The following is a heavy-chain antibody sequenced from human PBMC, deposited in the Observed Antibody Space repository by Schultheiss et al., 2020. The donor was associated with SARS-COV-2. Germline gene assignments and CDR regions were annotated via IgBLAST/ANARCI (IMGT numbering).Heavy chain of an antibody. Sequence: SVKVSCKASGGTFSSYAISWVRQAPGQGLEWMGGIIPIFGTTKYAQKFQGRVTMTTDTSTSTAYMELRSLRSDDTAVYYCARDQGIQLWLHYYYYGMDVWGQGTTVTVS. V-gene: IGHV1-69*05. CDR3: ARDQGIQLWLHYYYYGMDV. CDR1: GGTFSSYA. D-gene: IGHD5-18*01. CDR2: IIPIFGTT. J-gene: IGHJ6*02.